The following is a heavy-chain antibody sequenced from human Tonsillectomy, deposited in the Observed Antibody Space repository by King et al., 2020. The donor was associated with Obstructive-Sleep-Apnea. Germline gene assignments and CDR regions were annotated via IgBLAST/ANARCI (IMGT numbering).Heavy chain of an antibody. Sequence: QLQESGPGLVKPSETLSLTCTVSGGSISTYYWSWIRQPPGTGLEWIGYIFDSGNTRYNPALKSRVTISVDTSKNQFSLRLSSVTSADTAVYYCARQRYYYDSSGYYYPAGDHWGRGTLVTVSS. V-gene: IGHV4-59*01. CDR3: ARQRYYYDSSGYYYPAGDH. J-gene: IGHJ4*02. CDR2: IFDSGNT. D-gene: IGHD3-22*01. CDR1: GGSISTYY.